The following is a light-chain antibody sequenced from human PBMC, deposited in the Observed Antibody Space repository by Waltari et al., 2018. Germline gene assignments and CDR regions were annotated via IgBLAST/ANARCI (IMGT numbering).Light chain of an antibody. V-gene: IGKV3-15*01. CDR3: HQYNDGPPFN. Sequence: EIVMTQSPATLSVSPGERAIISCRASQSVTTNLAWYQQKPGQPPRLLIYGASTRATDIPARFSGSGSGTEFTLTITSLQSEDFAVYYCHQYNDGPPFNFGQGTKLDIK. CDR2: GAS. J-gene: IGKJ2*01. CDR1: QSVTTN.